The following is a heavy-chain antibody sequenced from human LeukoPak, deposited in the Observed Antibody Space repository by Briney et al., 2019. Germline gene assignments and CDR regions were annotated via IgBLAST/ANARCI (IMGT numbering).Heavy chain of an antibody. CDR3: ARGAGSGSYYKGPIQYFDY. J-gene: IGHJ4*02. Sequence: ASVKVSCKASGYTFTNYYIHWMRQAPGQGLEWVGIINLNAVTTRYAQKFQGRVTITRDTSASTAYMELSSLRSEDTAVYYCARGAGSGSYYKGPIQYFDYWGQGTLVTVSS. CDR1: GYTFTNYY. V-gene: IGHV1-46*01. CDR2: INLNAVTT. D-gene: IGHD3-10*01.